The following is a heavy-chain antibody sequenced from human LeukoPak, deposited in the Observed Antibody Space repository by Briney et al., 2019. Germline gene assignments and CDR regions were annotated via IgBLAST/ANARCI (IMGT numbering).Heavy chain of an antibody. D-gene: IGHD1-26*01. Sequence: GGSLRLSCAASGFTFGSYSMNWVRLAPGKGLKWVSYISSSSGGIRYADSVKGRFTISRDNAKNSLYLQMNSLRDEDTAVYYCARDWSYAFDYWGQGILVTVSS. CDR3: ARDWSYAFDY. CDR2: ISSSSGGI. J-gene: IGHJ4*02. CDR1: GFTFGSYS. V-gene: IGHV3-48*02.